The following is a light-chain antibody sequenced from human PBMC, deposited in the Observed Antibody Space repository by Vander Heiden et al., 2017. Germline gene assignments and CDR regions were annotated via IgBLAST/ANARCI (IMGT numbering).Light chain of an antibody. CDR1: SSNIGSNT. CDR2: SNN. Sequence: QSVLPQPPSASGTPGQRVTISCSGSSSNIGSNTVNWYQQLPGTAPKLLIYSNNQRPSEVPDRFSGSKSGTSASLAISGLQSEDEADYYCAAWDDSLNGPVVFGGGTKLTVL. J-gene: IGLJ2*01. CDR3: AAWDDSLNGPVV. V-gene: IGLV1-44*01.